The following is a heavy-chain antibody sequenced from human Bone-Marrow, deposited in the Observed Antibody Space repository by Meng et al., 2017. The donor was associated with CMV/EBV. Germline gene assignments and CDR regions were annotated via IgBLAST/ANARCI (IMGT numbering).Heavy chain of an antibody. CDR3: ARVQQWLARTNYYYYGMDV. D-gene: IGHD6-19*01. CDR1: GYTFTGYY. Sequence: APVKVSCQASGYTFTGYYMHWVRQAPGQGLEWMGWINPNSGGTNYAQKFQGRVTMTRDTSISTAYMELSRLRSDDTAVYYRARVQQWLARTNYYYYGMDVWGQGTTVTVSS. V-gene: IGHV1-2*02. CDR2: INPNSGGT. J-gene: IGHJ6*02.